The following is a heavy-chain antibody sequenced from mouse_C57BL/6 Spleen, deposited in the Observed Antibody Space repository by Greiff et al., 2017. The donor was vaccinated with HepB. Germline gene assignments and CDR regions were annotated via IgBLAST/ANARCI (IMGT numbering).Heavy chain of an antibody. Sequence: DVQLVESGPGLVKPSQSLSLTCSVTGYSITSGYYWYWIRQFPGNKLEWMGYISYDGSNNYNPSLKNRISITRDTSKNQLFLKLNSVTTKDTATYYCAREDPYAMDYWGQGTSVTVSS. CDR1: GYSITSGYY. V-gene: IGHV3-6*01. J-gene: IGHJ4*01. CDR3: AREDPYAMDY. CDR2: ISYDGSN.